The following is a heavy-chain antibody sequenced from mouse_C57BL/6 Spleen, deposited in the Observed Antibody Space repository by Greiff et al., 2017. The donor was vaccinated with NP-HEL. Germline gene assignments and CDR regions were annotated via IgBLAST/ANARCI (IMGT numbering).Heavy chain of an antibody. CDR1: GYTFTDYE. D-gene: IGHD1-1*01. V-gene: IGHV1-15*01. CDR2: IDPETGGT. CDR3: TRGGGSNPCAY. Sequence: QVQLQQSGAELVRPGASVTLSCKASGYTFTDYEMHWVKQTPVHGLEWIGAIDPETGGTAYNQKFKGKAILTADKSSSTAYRELRGLTSEDSAVYYCTRGGGSNPCAYWGQGTLVTVSA. J-gene: IGHJ3*01.